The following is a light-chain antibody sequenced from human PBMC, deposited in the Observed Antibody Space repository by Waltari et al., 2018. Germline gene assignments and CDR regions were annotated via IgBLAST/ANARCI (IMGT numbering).Light chain of an antibody. CDR1: QSIDRG. CDR3: HQYTTVSSLT. CDR2: QAS. V-gene: IGKV1-5*03. Sequence: DIQMTQSPSTLSASVGDRVTITGRASQSIDRGLAWYQQKPGKAPNLLIYQASTFESGVPSRFSGSGSGTEFTLTISSLQPDDFATYYCHQYTTVSSLTFGGGTKVEMK. J-gene: IGKJ4*01.